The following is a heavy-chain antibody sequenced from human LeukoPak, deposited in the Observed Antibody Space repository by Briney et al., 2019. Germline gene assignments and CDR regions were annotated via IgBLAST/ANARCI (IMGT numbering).Heavy chain of an antibody. J-gene: IGHJ4*02. CDR3: ARHVGAVAAD. D-gene: IGHD6-19*01. CDR1: GYSFTNFW. Sequence: GESLEISSKGSGYSFTNFWISWVRQMPGKGLEWMGRIDPSDSYTNYSPSFQGHVTISADKSISTAYLQWSSLKASDTAMYYCARHVGAVAADWGQGTLVTVSP. CDR2: IDPSDSYT. V-gene: IGHV5-10-1*01.